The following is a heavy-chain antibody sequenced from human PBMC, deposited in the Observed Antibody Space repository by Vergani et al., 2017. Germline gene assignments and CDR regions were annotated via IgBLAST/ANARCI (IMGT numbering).Heavy chain of an antibody. CDR3: ARAYDSSGYYYYYYYYMDV. D-gene: IGHD3-22*01. V-gene: IGHV1-18*01. CDR1: GYTFTSYG. J-gene: IGHJ6*03. Sequence: QVQLVQSGAEVKKPGASVKVSCKASGYTFTSYGISWVRQAPGQGLEWMGWISAYNGNTNYAQKLQGRVTMTTDKSTSTAYMELRSLRSDDTAVYYCARAYDSSGYYYYYYYYMDVWGKGTTVTVSS. CDR2: ISAYNGNT.